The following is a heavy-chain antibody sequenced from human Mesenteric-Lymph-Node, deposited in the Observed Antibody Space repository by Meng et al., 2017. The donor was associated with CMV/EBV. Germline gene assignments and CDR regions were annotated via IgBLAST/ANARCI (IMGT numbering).Heavy chain of an antibody. J-gene: IGHJ4*02. CDR3: AREFYYGSGLV. D-gene: IGHD3-10*01. V-gene: IGHV4-59*01. Sequence: SETLSLTCTVSGGSISGYYWSWIRQPPGKGLEWIGYIYYSGSTNYNPSLKSRVTISVDTSKNQFSLKLSSVTTADTAVYYCAREFYYGSGLVWGQGTLVTVS. CDR2: IYYSGST. CDR1: GGSISGYY.